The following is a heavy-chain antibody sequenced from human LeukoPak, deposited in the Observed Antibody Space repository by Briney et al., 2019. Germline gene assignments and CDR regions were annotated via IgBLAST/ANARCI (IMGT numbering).Heavy chain of an antibody. CDR2: IYYSGST. CDR3: ARELYYDFWSGYSDHFDY. V-gene: IGHV4-61*08. CDR1: GGSISSGDYY. Sequence: SETLSLTCTVSGGSISSGDYYWSWIRQPPGKGLEWIGYIYYSGSTNYNPSLKSRVTMSVDTSKNQFSLKLSSVTAADTAVYYCARELYYDFWSGYSDHFDYWGQGTLVTVSS. J-gene: IGHJ4*02. D-gene: IGHD3-3*01.